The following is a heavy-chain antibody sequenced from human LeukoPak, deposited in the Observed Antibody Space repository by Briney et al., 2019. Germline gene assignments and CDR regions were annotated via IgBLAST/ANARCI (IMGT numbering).Heavy chain of an antibody. CDR2: ISGSGGNT. CDR1: GFTLSSYA. J-gene: IGHJ5*02. D-gene: IGHD6-13*01. Sequence: GGSLRLSCAASGFTLSSYAMSWVRQAPGKGLEWVSAISGSGGNTYYADSVKGRFTISRDNSKNTLYLQMNSLRAEDTAVYYCARSIAAANWFDPWGQGTLVTVSS. V-gene: IGHV3-23*01. CDR3: ARSIAAANWFDP.